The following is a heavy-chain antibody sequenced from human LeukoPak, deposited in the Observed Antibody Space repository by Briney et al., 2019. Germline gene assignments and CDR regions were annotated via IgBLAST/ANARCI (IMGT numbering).Heavy chain of an antibody. CDR3: ARTYYDFWSGYSNFDY. CDR2: IYYSGTT. J-gene: IGHJ4*02. V-gene: IGHV4-59*01. CDR1: GASISSDY. D-gene: IGHD3-3*01. Sequence: PSETLSLTCTVSGASISSDYWNWIRQPPGKGLEWIGYIYYSGTTNYNPSLKSRVTISVDTSKNQFSLKLSSVTAADTAVYYCARTYYDFWSGYSNFDYWGQGTLVTVSS.